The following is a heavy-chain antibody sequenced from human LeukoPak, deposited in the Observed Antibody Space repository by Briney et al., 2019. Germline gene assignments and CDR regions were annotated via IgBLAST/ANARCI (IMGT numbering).Heavy chain of an antibody. CDR1: GGSFSGYF. D-gene: IGHD3-16*02. CDR3: ARVGHLSFRTPDV. V-gene: IGHV4-34*01. Sequence: SETLSLTCAVYGGSFSGYFWSWMRQPPGKGLEWIGEINHSGTTSYNPSLKSRVTISVDTSKNQFSLKLSSVTAADTAVYHCARVGHLSFRTPDVWVKGTTVTVSS. J-gene: IGHJ6*04. CDR2: INHSGTT.